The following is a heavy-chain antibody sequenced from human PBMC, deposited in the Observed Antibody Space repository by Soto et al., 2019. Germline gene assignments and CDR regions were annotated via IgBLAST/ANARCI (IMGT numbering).Heavy chain of an antibody. CDR3: AMLGGWSGGSNDMDV. V-gene: IGHV3-72*01. J-gene: IGHJ6*02. CDR2: IRRKANSYTT. D-gene: IGHD6-19*01. Sequence: EVQLVESGGGLVQPGGSLRLSCAASGLIFSDYHMDWVRQAPGKGLEWVGRIRRKANSYTTEYAASVKGRFTISRVDSRNSLYLQTNSLKTEDTAVYYCAMLGGWSGGSNDMDVWGQGTTVTVSS. CDR1: GLIFSDYH.